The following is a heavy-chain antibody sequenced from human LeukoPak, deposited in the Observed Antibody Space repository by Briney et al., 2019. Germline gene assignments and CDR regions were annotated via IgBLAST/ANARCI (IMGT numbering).Heavy chain of an antibody. Sequence: GGSVTLSRAASGFGFSNLWMQWVGHAPGKGRVWGLCIKTDGTTTVYADSGKGRYTSSRDNDKDTLDVQMKSLRAKDTAVYFCATEADPGLNASSSPDYWGQGTPVTVSS. D-gene: IGHD6-6*01. CDR1: GFGFSNLW. CDR3: ATEADPGLNASSSPDY. J-gene: IGHJ4*01. CDR2: IKTDGTTT. V-gene: IGHV3-74*01.